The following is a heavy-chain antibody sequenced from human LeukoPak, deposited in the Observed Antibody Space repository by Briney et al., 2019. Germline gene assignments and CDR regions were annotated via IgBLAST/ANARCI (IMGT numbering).Heavy chain of an antibody. CDR1: GGSISRGSYY. D-gene: IGHD6-19*01. CDR2: IYYSGST. V-gene: IGHV4-61*01. J-gene: IGHJ4*02. CDR3: ARVPYSSGWYGRGYYFDY. Sequence: SETLSLTCTVSGGSISRGSYYWSWIRQPPEKGLEWIGYIYYSGSTNYNPSLKSRVTISVDTSKNQFSLKLSSVTAADTAVYYCARVPYSSGWYGRGYYFDYWGQGTLVTVSS.